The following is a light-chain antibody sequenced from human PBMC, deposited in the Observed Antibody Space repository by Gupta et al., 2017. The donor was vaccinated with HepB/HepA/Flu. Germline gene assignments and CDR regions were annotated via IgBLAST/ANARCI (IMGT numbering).Light chain of an antibody. Sequence: EIVMTQSPATLSVSPGERATLSCRASQSVRSNLAWYQQKPGQSPRLLIYGASIRAIGIPARLSGTGSGTEFTLTISSLQSEDFAVYYCQQYNNWPLTFGGGTKVEIK. J-gene: IGKJ4*01. V-gene: IGKV3-15*01. CDR3: QQYNNWPLT. CDR2: GAS. CDR1: QSVRSN.